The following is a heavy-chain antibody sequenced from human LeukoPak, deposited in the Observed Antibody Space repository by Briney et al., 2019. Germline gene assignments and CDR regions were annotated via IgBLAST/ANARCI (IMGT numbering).Heavy chain of an antibody. CDR1: GFTFSGSA. CDR3: TRQGIAAAGSLVPFDY. CDR2: IRSKANSYAT. V-gene: IGHV3-73*01. D-gene: IGHD6-13*01. Sequence: GGSLRLSCAASGFTFSGSAMHWVRQASGKGLEWVGRIRSKANSYATAYAASVKGRFTISRDDSKSTAYLQMNSLKTADTAVYYCTRQGIAAAGSLVPFDYWGQGTLVTVSS. J-gene: IGHJ4*02.